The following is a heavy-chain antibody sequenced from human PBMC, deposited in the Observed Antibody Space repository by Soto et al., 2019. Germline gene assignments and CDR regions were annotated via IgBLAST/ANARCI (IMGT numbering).Heavy chain of an antibody. Sequence: GGSLRLSCAASGFTFDDYAIHWVRQAPGKGLEWVSGISWNSAAIDYAVSVKGRFTIVRDNAMNSLYLQMNHLRPEDTAFYYCAKDRGSSSWDPIFDFWGQGILVTVSS. CDR3: AKDRGSSSWDPIFDF. D-gene: IGHD6-13*01. CDR2: ISWNSAAI. J-gene: IGHJ4*02. CDR1: GFTFDDYA. V-gene: IGHV3-9*01.